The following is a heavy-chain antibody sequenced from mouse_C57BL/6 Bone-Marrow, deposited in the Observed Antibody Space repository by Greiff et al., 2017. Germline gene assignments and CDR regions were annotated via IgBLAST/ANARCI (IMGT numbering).Heavy chain of an antibody. D-gene: IGHD2-4*01. V-gene: IGHV1-9*01. CDR1: GYTFTGYW. J-gene: IGHJ1*03. CDR2: ILPGSGST. Sequence: QVQLQQSGAELMKPGASVKLSCKATGYTFTGYWIEWVKQRPGHGLEWIGEILPGSGSTNYNEKFKGKATFTADTSSNTAYMQLSSLTTEDSAIYYWARRPIYYDYDVLYWYFDVWGTGTTVTVSS. CDR3: ARRPIYYDYDVLYWYFDV.